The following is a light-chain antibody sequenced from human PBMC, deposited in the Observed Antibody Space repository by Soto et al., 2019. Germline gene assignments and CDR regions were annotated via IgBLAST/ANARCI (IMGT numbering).Light chain of an antibody. J-gene: IGKJ1*01. CDR3: QEYNTNSRT. V-gene: IGKV1-5*03. Sequence: IQMTQSPSTLSASVGDTVTITCRASESIYSWLAWYKQIPEKAPQLLIYKTSTLQGGVPSRFSGSGSGAEYTLTISSLQPDDFATYFCQEYNTNSRTFGQGTRV. CDR1: ESIYSW. CDR2: KTS.